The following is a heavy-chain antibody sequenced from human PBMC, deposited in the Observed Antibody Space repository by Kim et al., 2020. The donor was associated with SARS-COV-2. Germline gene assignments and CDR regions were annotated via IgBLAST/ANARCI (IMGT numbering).Heavy chain of an antibody. CDR2: ISSSSSYT. CDR3: ARDQGQRYYYYGMDV. D-gene: IGHD2-2*01. V-gene: IGHV3-11*06. CDR1: GFTFSDYY. J-gene: IGHJ6*02. Sequence: GGSLRLSCAASGFTFSDYYMSWIRQAPGKGLEWVSYISSSSSYTNYADSVKGRFTISRDNAKNSLYLQMNSLRAEDTAVYYCARDQGQRYYYYGMDVWGQGTTVTISS.